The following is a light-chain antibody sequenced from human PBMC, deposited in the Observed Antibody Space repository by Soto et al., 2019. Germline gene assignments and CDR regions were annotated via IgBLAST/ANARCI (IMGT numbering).Light chain of an antibody. CDR3: HQAHSFPFT. V-gene: IGKV1-12*01. Sequence: DIQMTQPPSAVSASVGDRVTITCRASQDISSSLAWYQQKPGKAPKLLISDASRLQSGVPSTFSGSGSGTDFSLTISSLQPEDFATYYCHQAHSFPFTFGPGTKVEIK. J-gene: IGKJ3*01. CDR1: QDISSS. CDR2: DAS.